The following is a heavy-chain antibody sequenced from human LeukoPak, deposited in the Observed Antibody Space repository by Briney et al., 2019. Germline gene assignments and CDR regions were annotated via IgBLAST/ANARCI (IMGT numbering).Heavy chain of an antibody. CDR1: GYTFTSYG. CDR3: ARAPSYCSSTSCYPETVWFDP. CDR2: ISGYNGNT. V-gene: IGHV1-18*01. D-gene: IGHD2-2*01. Sequence: ASVKVSCKASGYTFTSYGISWVRQAPGQGLEWMGWISGYNGNTNYAQKLQGRVTMTTDTSTSTAYMELRSLRSDDTAVYYCARAPSYCSSTSCYPETVWFDPWGQGTLVTVSS. J-gene: IGHJ5*02.